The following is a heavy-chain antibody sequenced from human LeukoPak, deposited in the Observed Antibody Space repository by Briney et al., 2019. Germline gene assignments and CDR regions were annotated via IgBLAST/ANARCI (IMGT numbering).Heavy chain of an antibody. J-gene: IGHJ6*02. CDR2: ISSGGHNI. CDR3: ARVPPVTLYSSGWYAPLGYYGMDV. D-gene: IGHD6-19*01. CDR1: DFTFSRYS. V-gene: IGHV3-21*01. Sequence: PGGSLRLSCAASDFTFSRYSMNWFRQAPGEGLEWVSSISSGGHNIFYADPVKGRFTISRDNAKNSLYLQMNSLRAEDTAVYYCARVPPVTLYSSGWYAPLGYYGMDVWGQGTTVTVSS.